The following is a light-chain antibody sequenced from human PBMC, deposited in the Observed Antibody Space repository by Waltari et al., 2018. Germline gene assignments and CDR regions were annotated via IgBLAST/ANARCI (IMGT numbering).Light chain of an antibody. Sequence: DIVMTQSPESLAVSLGARATINCQSSQSVLYSSNNKNYLAWYQQKPGQPPKLLIYWASTRESGVPDRFSGSGSGTDFTLTISSLQAEDVAVYYCQQYYSTPPMHTFGQGTKLEIK. CDR2: WAS. J-gene: IGKJ2*01. CDR1: QSVLYSSNNKNY. V-gene: IGKV4-1*01. CDR3: QQYYSTPPMHT.